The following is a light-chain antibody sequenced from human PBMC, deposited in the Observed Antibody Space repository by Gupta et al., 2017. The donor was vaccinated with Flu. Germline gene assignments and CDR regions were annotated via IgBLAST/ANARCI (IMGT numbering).Light chain of an antibody. CDR1: QSVSTY. CDR2: ATS. Sequence: ELVMTQSLATLSVSPGDRATLSCRASQSVSTYVAWYQQKPGQAPRLLIYATSTRATGIPARFSGSQSGTEFTLTISSLQSEDFAVYYCQRYNDWPPITFGQGTRLDIK. J-gene: IGKJ5*01. CDR3: QRYNDWPPIT. V-gene: IGKV3-15*01.